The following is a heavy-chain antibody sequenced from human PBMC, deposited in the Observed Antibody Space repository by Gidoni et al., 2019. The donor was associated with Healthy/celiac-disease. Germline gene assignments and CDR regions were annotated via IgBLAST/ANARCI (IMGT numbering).Heavy chain of an antibody. V-gene: IGHV1-2*04. CDR1: GYTFTGYY. D-gene: IGHD2-2*01. CDR3: ARGVYCSSTSCYDPRAFDI. Sequence: QVQLVQSGAEVKKPGASVKVSCKASGYTFTGYYMHWVRQAPGQGLEWMGWINPNSGGTNYAQKFQGWVTMTRDTSISTAYMELSRLRSDDTAVYYCARGVYCSSTSCYDPRAFDIWGQGTMVTVSS. J-gene: IGHJ3*02. CDR2: INPNSGGT.